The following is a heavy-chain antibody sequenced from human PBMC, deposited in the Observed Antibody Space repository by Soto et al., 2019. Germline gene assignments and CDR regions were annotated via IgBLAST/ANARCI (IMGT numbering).Heavy chain of an antibody. CDR3: GRGGGYDSFDF. Sequence: SETLSLTCSVSGVAMTCGGYSWSWIRQSPEKCLERIGYIGHLETTYYNPSFNSRLSLSIDRTSNQFSLSLSSITAADKAVYYCGRGGGYDSFDFWGQGIQVTVSS. CDR1: GVAMTCGGYS. V-gene: IGHV4-30-2*06. CDR2: IGHLETT. D-gene: IGHD2-15*01. J-gene: IGHJ4*02.